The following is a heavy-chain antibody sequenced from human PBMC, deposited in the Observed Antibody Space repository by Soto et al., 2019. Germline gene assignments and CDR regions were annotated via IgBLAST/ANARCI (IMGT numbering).Heavy chain of an antibody. Sequence: SETLSLTCTVSGGSINNYYWSWIRQPPGKGLEWIAYIYYTGSTNYNPSLKSRVTISVDTSKNQFSLKLSSVTAADTAVYYCARQSLDCSGGSCYTYSFDYWAQGTLVTVSS. J-gene: IGHJ4*02. D-gene: IGHD2-15*01. CDR1: GGSINNYY. CDR2: IYYTGST. CDR3: ARQSLDCSGGSCYTYSFDY. V-gene: IGHV4-59*08.